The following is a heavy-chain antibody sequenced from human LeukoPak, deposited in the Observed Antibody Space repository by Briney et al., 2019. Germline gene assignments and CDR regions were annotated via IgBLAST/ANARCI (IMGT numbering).Heavy chain of an antibody. CDR2: ININSGGI. Sequence: GASVKVSCKAPGYTFIDYWIHWVRQAPGQGLEWMGRININSGGINYAEKFQGRVTMTRATSISTAYMELSRLRFDDTAVYYCARDRDGGVGTIDYWGQGTLVPVSS. D-gene: IGHD3-3*01. CDR1: GYTFIDYW. J-gene: IGHJ4*02. CDR3: ARDRDGGVGTIDY. V-gene: IGHV1-2*06.